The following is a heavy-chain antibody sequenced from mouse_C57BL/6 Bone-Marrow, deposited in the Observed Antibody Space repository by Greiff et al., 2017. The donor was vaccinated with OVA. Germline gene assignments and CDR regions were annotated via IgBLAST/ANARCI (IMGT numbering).Heavy chain of an antibody. D-gene: IGHD2-14*01. CDR1: GYTFTDYE. Sequence: VQLQQSGAELVRPGASVTLSCKASGYTFTDYEMHWVKQTPVHGLEWIGAIDPETGGTAYNQKFKGKAILTADKSSSTAYMELRSLTSEDSAVYYCTRVPYRIFWGTGTTVTVSS. CDR2: IDPETGGT. CDR3: TRVPYRIF. J-gene: IGHJ1*03. V-gene: IGHV1-15*01.